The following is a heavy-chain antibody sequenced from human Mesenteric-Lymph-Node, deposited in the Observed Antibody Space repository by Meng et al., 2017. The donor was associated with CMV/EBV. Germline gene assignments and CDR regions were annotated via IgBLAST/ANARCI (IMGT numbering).Heavy chain of an antibody. CDR2: IYYSGST. CDR3: VGEYCRSTSGYRGVGYVDY. V-gene: IGHV4-59*01. Sequence: SELLSLTCAVHGGSFSGYYWSWSRQPPGKGLEWTGYIYYSGSTNYNPSLKSRVTISVDTSKNQISLKLSSVTAADTAVYYCVGEYCRSTSGYRGVGYVDYWGQGTLVTVSS. J-gene: IGHJ4*02. CDR1: GGSFSGYY. D-gene: IGHD2-2*01.